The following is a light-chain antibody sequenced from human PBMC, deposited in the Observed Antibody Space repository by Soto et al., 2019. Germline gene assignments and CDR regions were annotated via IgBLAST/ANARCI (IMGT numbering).Light chain of an antibody. J-gene: IGLJ2*01. CDR1: RSNIGNNY. V-gene: IGLV1-51*01. Sequence: QSALTQPPSVSAAPGQKVTITCSGTRSNIGNNYVSWYQQLPGTAPKLLIYDNNKRPSGIPDRFSGSKSGTSATLGITGLQAGDEADYYCGTWDSSLSAVVFGGGTKVTVL. CDR2: DNN. CDR3: GTWDSSLSAVV.